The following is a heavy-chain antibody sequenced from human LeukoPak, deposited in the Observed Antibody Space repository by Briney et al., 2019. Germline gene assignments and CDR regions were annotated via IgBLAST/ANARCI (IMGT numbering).Heavy chain of an antibody. V-gene: IGHV3-48*01. CDR1: GFTFSSYS. D-gene: IGHD3-10*01. CDR3: ATMVRGVISYY. CDR2: ISSSSSTI. J-gene: IGHJ4*02. Sequence: GGSLRLSCAASGFTFSSYSMNWVRQAPGKGLEWVSYISSSSSTIYYADSVKGRFTISRDNAKNSLYLQMNSLRAEDAAVYYCATMVRGVISYYRGQGTLVTVSS.